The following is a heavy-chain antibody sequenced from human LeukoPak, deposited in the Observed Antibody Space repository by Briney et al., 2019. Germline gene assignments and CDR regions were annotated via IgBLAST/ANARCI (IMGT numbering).Heavy chain of an antibody. Sequence: SETLSLTRSVPGYSITSTSFWAWIRQTPGKGLEWIGSINHLGSAYYNPSLESRVTISVDTSKNHFSLNLKSVTAADTAVYYCAREDGSSGYDDFWGQGTLVTVSS. CDR2: INHLGSA. CDR1: GYSITSTSF. J-gene: IGHJ4*02. CDR3: AREDGSSGYDDF. D-gene: IGHD5-12*01. V-gene: IGHV4-38-2*02.